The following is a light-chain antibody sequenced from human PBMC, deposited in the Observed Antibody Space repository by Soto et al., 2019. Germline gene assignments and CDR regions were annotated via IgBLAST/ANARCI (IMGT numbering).Light chain of an antibody. Sequence: DIQMTQSPSSVSASVGDRVTITCRASQGLSTWLAWYQQIPGKAPKLLIYAASSLQSGVPSRFSRSGSGTDFTLTISSLQPEDFATYFCQQTNSIPWTFGQGTKVEIK. J-gene: IGKJ1*01. CDR1: QGLSTW. CDR3: QQTNSIPWT. CDR2: AAS. V-gene: IGKV1-12*02.